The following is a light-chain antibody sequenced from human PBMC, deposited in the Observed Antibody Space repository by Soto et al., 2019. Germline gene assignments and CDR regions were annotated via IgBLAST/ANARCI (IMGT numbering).Light chain of an antibody. V-gene: IGKV3-15*01. CDR3: QQYNKWPQT. CDR1: QSVIID. Sequence: EIVMTQSPATVPVSPGERVTLSCRASQSVIIDLAWYQQKPGQAPRLLIYGASTRATDIPPSFTGSGSGTEFTLTISSLQSEDIAVYYCQQYNKWPQTFGQGTKV. CDR2: GAS. J-gene: IGKJ1*01.